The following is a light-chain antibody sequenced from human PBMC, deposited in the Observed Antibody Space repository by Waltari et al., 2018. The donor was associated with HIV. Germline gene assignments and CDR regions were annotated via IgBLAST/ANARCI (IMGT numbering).Light chain of an antibody. V-gene: IGLV2-14*01. CDR1: SSDVGAYND. Sequence: QSALTQPASVSGSPGQSITISCTGTSSDVGAYNDVSWYQQHPGKVPKLLIFDVTNRPSGVSNRFSGSNSANTASLTISAVQAEDEAHYYCSSYTSAKTVVFGGGTKLTVL. CDR3: SSYTSAKTVV. J-gene: IGLJ3*02. CDR2: DVT.